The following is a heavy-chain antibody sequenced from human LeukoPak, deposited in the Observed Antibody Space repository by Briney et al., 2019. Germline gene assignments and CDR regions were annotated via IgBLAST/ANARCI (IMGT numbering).Heavy chain of an antibody. CDR1: GGPFMGYS. J-gene: IGHJ4*02. D-gene: IGHD2-15*01. CDR3: ARVGGEPDCSGGSCYVERFFDY. CDR2: IILMGSS. Sequence: SETLSLTCAVYGGPFMGYSWPGFPHPQGRGRNGFGKIILMGSSNYNPSLKSRVTISVDTSKNQFSLKLSSVTAADTAVYYCARVGGEPDCSGGSCYVERFFDYWGQGTLVTVSS. V-gene: IGHV4-34*12.